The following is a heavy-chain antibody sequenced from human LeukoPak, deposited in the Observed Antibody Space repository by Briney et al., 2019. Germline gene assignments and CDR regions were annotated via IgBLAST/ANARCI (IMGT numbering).Heavy chain of an antibody. Sequence: PGGSLRLSCAASGFTFSSYAMSWVRQAPGKGLGWVSAISGSGGSTYYADSVKGRFTISRDNSKNTLYLQMNSLRAEDTAVYYCAKGSSWSPGYDAFDIWGQGTMVTVSS. D-gene: IGHD6-6*01. V-gene: IGHV3-23*01. J-gene: IGHJ3*02. CDR2: ISGSGGST. CDR3: AKGSSWSPGYDAFDI. CDR1: GFTFSSYA.